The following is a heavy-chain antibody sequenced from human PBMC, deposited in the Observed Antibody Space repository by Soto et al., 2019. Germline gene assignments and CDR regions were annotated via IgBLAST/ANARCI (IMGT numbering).Heavy chain of an antibody. CDR1: GGSISSGGYY. CDR2: IYYSGST. J-gene: IGHJ4*02. Sequence: QVQLQESGPGLVKPSQTLSLTCTVSGGSISSGGYYWSWIRQHPGKGLEWIGYIYYSGSTYYNPSLKSRVTISVDTSKNQFALKLSAVTAADTAVYYCARGVTMVRGVIHTPYFDYWGQGTLVTVSS. V-gene: IGHV4-31*03. CDR3: ARGVTMVRGVIHTPYFDY. D-gene: IGHD3-10*01.